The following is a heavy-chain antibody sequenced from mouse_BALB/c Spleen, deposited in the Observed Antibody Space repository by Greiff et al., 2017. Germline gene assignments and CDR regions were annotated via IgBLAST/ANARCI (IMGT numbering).Heavy chain of an antibody. D-gene: IGHD1-1*01. CDR2: IYPGNSDT. CDR1: GYSFTSYW. Sequence: EVKLVESGTVLARPGASVKMSCKASGYSFTSYWMHWVKQRPGQGLEWIGAIYPGNSDTSYNQKFKGKAKLTAVTSASTAYMELSSLTNEDSAVYYCTTHYYCGSSSYAMDYWGQGTSVTVSS. CDR3: TTHYYCGSSSYAMDY. J-gene: IGHJ4*01. V-gene: IGHV1-5*01.